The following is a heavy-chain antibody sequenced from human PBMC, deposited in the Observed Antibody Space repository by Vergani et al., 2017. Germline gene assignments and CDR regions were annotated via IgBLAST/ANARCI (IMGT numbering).Heavy chain of an antibody. J-gene: IGHJ6*03. CDR3: ARDFLTRVTTLDYYYMGV. V-gene: IGHV3-30*03. CDR1: GFPFSDYG. Sequence: QVQLVESGGGEVQPGRSLRLSCSVAGFPFSDYGVHWVRQAPGKGLEWVSVISYDGNKKNYADSVKGRFTISRDNSKNTLYLEMNALRAEDTAVYYCARDFLTRVTTLDYYYMGVWGKGTTVTVSS. D-gene: IGHD1-1*01. CDR2: ISYDGNKK.